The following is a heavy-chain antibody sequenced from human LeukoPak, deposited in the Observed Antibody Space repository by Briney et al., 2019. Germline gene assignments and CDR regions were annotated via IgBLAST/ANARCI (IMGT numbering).Heavy chain of an antibody. D-gene: IGHD6-6*01. J-gene: IGHJ4*02. CDR2: IRYDGSKN. V-gene: IGHV3-30*02. CDR3: AKDPDRLSSSSLYYFDY. Sequence: GGSLRLSCAASGFTFSSYGMHWVRQAPGKGLEWVALIRYDGSKNFYADSVKGRFTISRDNSKNTLYLQMDSLRGEDTAVCYCAKDPDRLSSSSLYYFDYWGQGNLVTVSS. CDR1: GFTFSSYG.